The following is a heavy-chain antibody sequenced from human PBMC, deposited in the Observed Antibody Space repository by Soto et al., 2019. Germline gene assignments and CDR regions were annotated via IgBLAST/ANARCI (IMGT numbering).Heavy chain of an antibody. D-gene: IGHD3-3*01. CDR3: ARGGVTYYDFWSGYYEHRPVYNWFDP. CDR2: INHSGST. CDR1: GGSFSGYY. V-gene: IGHV4-34*01. J-gene: IGHJ5*02. Sequence: PSETLSLTCAVYGGSFSGYYWSWIRRPPGKGLEWIGEINHSGSTNYNPSLKSRVTISVDTSKDQFSLKLSSVTAADTAVYYCARGGVTYYDFWSGYYEHRPVYNWFDPWGQGTLVTVSS.